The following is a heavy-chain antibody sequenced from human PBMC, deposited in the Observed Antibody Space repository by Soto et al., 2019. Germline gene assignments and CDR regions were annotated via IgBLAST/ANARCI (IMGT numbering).Heavy chain of an antibody. D-gene: IGHD3-10*01. J-gene: IGHJ4*02. CDR3: APWFGAFDY. V-gene: IGHV3-30*03. Sequence: QVQLVESGGGVVQPGRSLRLSCAASGFTFSSYGRHGVGQAPGKGLEWVAVISYDGSNKYYADSVKGRFTISRDNSKNTLYLQMNSLRAEDTAVYYCAPWFGAFDYWGQGTLVTVSS. CDR2: ISYDGSNK. CDR1: GFTFSSYG.